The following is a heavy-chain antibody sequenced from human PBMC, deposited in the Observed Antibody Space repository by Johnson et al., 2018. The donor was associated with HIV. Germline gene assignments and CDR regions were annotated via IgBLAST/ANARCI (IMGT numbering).Heavy chain of an antibody. CDR1: GFTFSNAW. CDR2: IKSKTDGGTT. CDR3: TTGIPRSDYVNTTPDAFDI. V-gene: IGHV3-15*01. J-gene: IGHJ3*02. Sequence: VQLVESGGGLVQPGGSLRLSCAASGFTFSNAWMSWVRQAPGKGLEWVGRIKSKTDGGTTDYAAPVKGRFTISRDDSKNTLYMQMNNLKTEDTAVYYCTTGIPRSDYVNTTPDAFDIWGQGTMVTVSS. D-gene: IGHD4-17*01.